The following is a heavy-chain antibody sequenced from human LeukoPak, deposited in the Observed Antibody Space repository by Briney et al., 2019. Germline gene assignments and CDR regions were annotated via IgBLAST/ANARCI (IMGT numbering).Heavy chain of an antibody. V-gene: IGHV4-59*01. Sequence: TLSLTCAVYGGSFSGYYWSWIRQPPGKGLEWIGYIYYSGTTNYSPSLKSRVTISVDTSKNQFSLKLSSVTAADTAVYYCARVMGSGWTGFDYWGQGTLVTVSS. CDR3: ARVMGSGWTGFDY. J-gene: IGHJ4*02. D-gene: IGHD6-19*01. CDR2: IYYSGTT. CDR1: GGSFSGYY.